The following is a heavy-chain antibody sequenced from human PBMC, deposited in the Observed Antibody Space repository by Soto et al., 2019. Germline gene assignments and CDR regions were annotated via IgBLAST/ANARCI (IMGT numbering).Heavy chain of an antibody. CDR3: VRATYFSDSSGYTRCLDY. J-gene: IGHJ4*02. V-gene: IGHV3-72*01. CDR1: GFTLSDRY. D-gene: IGHD3-22*01. Sequence: GGSLRLSCAGSGFTLSDRYIDWVRQAPGKGLEWVGRTRDKPQGYSTAYAAAVKGRFTTSRDESKNSAYLQMNSLKTEDTAVYYCVRATYFSDSSGYTRCLDYWGQGTLVTVSS. CDR2: TRDKPQGYST.